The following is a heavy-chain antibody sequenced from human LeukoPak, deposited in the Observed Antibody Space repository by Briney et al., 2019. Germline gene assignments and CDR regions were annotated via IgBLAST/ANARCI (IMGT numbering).Heavy chain of an antibody. CDR3: ARDRVDSSGYYYYYGIDV. CDR1: GGSISSYF. V-gene: IGHV4-4*07. J-gene: IGHJ6*02. Sequence: SETLSLTCTVSGGSISSYFWSWIRQPAGKGLEWIGRLYTSGSTNYNPSLKSRLTMSADTSKNQFSLNLRSVTAADTAIYYCARDRVDSSGYYYYYGIDVWGQGTAVTVSS. CDR2: LYTSGST. D-gene: IGHD3-22*01.